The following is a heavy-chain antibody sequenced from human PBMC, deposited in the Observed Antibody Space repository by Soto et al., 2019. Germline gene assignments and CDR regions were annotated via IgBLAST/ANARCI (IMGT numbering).Heavy chain of an antibody. CDR3: ARSSVHIAAAGRLDL. Sequence: GGSLRLSCTASGFAFRSHAMQWVRQAPGKGLEWVAVISSDGATKYVADSLKGRFTISRDNFESTMSLQMNNLRPEDTALYYCARSSVHIAAAGRLDLWRPGTLVTVSS. CDR2: ISSDGATK. D-gene: IGHD6-13*01. CDR1: GFAFRSHA. V-gene: IGHV3-30*14. J-gene: IGHJ5*02.